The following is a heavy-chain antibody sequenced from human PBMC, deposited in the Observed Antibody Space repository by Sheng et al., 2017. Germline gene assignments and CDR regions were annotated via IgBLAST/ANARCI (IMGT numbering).Heavy chain of an antibody. D-gene: IGHD3-16*01. CDR1: NYSLSSGYY. V-gene: IGHV4-38-2*02. CDR3: ARMDPVMIGGGYFDF. Sequence: QVQLQESGPGLVKPSETVSLICSVSNYSLSSGYYWGWIRQPPERGLEWIGSIYHSGGTYNNPSLKSRVTISIDTSKNQFSLKVTSVTAADTAVYFVARMDPVMIGGGYFDFWGQGILVTVSS. CDR2: IYHSGGT. J-gene: IGHJ4*02.